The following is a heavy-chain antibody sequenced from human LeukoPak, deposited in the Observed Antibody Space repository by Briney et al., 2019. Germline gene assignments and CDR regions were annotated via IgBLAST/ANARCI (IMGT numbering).Heavy chain of an antibody. Sequence: SETLSLTCTVSGGSMRSYYWSWIRQPPGKGLELIGYVYYSGTANYNPSLESRVTILVDTSKNQFSLNLSSVAAADTAVYYCARTKSGWYYSDYWGQGTLVSVSS. J-gene: IGHJ4*02. CDR1: GGSMRSYY. D-gene: IGHD6-19*01. V-gene: IGHV4-59*08. CDR2: VYYSGTA. CDR3: ARTKSGWYYSDY.